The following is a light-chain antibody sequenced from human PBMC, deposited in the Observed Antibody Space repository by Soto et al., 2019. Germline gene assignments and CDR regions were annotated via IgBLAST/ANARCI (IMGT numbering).Light chain of an antibody. J-gene: IGKJ1*01. CDR2: DAS. CDR1: QSVSRY. CDR3: QQRSNWPPIT. Sequence: EFVLTQSPGTLSLSPGERATLSCRASQSVSRYLAWYQQKPGQAPRLLIYDASNRATGIPARFSGSGSGTDFTLTISSLEPEDFAVYYCQQRSNWPPITFGQGTKVDIK. V-gene: IGKV3-11*01.